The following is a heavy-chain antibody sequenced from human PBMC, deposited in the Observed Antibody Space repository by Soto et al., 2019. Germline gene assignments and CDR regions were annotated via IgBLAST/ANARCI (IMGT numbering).Heavy chain of an antibody. J-gene: IGHJ6*02. CDR2: ISGSGGST. V-gene: IGHV3-23*01. CDR3: ANPFRGYYDFWSGYYGNYYYYGMDV. D-gene: IGHD3-3*01. Sequence: GGSLRLSCAASGFTFSSYAMSWVRQAPGKGLEWVSAISGSGGSTYYADSVKGRFTISRDNSKNTLYLQMNSLRAKDTAVYYCANPFRGYYDFWSGYYGNYYYYGMDVWGQGTTVTVSS. CDR1: GFTFSSYA.